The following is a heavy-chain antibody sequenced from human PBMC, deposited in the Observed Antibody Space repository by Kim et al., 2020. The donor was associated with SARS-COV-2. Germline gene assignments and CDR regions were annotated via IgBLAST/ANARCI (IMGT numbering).Heavy chain of an antibody. V-gene: IGHV4-30-4*01. CDR3: ARGLNYDFWSGYFGGAFDI. CDR2: IYYSGST. J-gene: IGHJ3*02. CDR1: GGSISSGDYY. Sequence: SETLSLTCTVSGGSISSGDYYWSWIRQPPGKGLEWIGYIYYSGSTYYNPSLKSRVTISVDTSKNQFSLKLISVTAADTAVYYCARGLNYDFWSGYFGGAFDIWGQGTMVTVSS. D-gene: IGHD3-3*01.